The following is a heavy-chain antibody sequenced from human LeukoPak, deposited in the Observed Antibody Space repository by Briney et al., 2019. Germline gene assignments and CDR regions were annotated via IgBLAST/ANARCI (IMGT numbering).Heavy chain of an antibody. V-gene: IGHV1-69*13. D-gene: IGHD3-9*01. CDR1: GGTFISYA. CDR2: IIPIFGTA. CDR3: ARTKPILTGYSSQPRDNWFDP. J-gene: IGHJ5*02. Sequence: GASVKVSCKASGGTFISYAISWVRQAPGQGLEWMGGIIPIFGTANYAQKFQGRVTITADESTSTAYMELSSLRSEDTAVYYCARTKPILTGYSSQPRDNWFDPWGQGTLVTVSS.